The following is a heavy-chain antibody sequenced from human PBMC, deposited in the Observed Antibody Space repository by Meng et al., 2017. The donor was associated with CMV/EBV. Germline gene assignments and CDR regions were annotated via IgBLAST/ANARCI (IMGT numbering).Heavy chain of an antibody. CDR2: IIPIFGTA. J-gene: IGHJ4*02. D-gene: IGHD3-9*01. Sequence: QLQLGESGGEVPKPALSVKVSCKACGGTFSSYAFSWVRQGPGQGLEWMGGIIPIFGTANYAQKFQGRVTITADESTSTAYMELSSLRSEDTAVYYCASADDIGMDYWGQGTLVTVSS. CDR3: ASADDIGMDY. CDR1: GGTFSSYA. V-gene: IGHV1-69*12.